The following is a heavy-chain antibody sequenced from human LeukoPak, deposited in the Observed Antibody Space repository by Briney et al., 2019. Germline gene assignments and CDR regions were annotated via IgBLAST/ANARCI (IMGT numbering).Heavy chain of an antibody. CDR1: GGSFSGCY. D-gene: IGHD1-1*01. V-gene: IGHV4-34*01. Sequence: PSETLSLTCAVYGGSFSGCYWSWIRQPPGKGLEWIGEINHSGSTNYNPSLKSRVTISVDTSKNQFSLKLSSVTAADTAVYYCARDRRNSDAFDIWGQGTMVTVSS. CDR3: ARDRRNSDAFDI. CDR2: INHSGST. J-gene: IGHJ3*02.